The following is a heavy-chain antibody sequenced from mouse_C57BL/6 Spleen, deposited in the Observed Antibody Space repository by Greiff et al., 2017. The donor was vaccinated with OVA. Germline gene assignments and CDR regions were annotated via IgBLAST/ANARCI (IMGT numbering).Heavy chain of an antibody. V-gene: IGHV1-55*01. Sequence: VQLQQPGAELVKPGASVKMSCKASGYTFTSYWITWVKQRPGQGLEWIGDIYPGSGSTNYNEKFKSKATLTVDTSSSTAYMQLSSLTSEDSAVYYCARPFYYYGSEDYYAMDYWGQGTSVTVSS. J-gene: IGHJ4*01. CDR1: GYTFTSYW. CDR3: ARPFYYYGSEDYYAMDY. D-gene: IGHD1-1*01. CDR2: IYPGSGST.